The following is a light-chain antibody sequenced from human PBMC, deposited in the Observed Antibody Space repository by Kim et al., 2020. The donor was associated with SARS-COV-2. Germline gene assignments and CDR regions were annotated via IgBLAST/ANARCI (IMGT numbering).Light chain of an antibody. J-gene: IGKJ1*01. CDR3: QQYGAYPWT. Sequence: ASVGDRVSISCRASQSISNWLAWYQQKAGKAPKLLISDASTLERGVPSRFSGSGSGTEFTLTISGLQPDDLATYHCQQYGAYPWTFGQGTKVEIK. CDR2: DAS. V-gene: IGKV1-5*01. CDR1: QSISNW.